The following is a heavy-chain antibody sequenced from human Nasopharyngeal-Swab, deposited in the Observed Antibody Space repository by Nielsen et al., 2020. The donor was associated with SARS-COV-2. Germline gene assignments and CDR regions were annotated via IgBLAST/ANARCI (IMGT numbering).Heavy chain of an antibody. J-gene: IGHJ4*02. CDR3: ARGSRGSYSY. V-gene: IGHV3-21*01. CDR2: ISSSSSYI. D-gene: IGHD1-26*01. Sequence: WIRQPPGKGLEWVSSISSSSSYIYYADSAKGRFTISRDNAKNSLYLQMNSLRAEDTAVYYCARGSRGSYSYWGQGTLVTVSS.